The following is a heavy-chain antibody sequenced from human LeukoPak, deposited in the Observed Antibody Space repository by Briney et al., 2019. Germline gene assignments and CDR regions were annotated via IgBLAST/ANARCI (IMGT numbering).Heavy chain of an antibody. CDR2: IKQDGSEK. D-gene: IGHD3-16*01. J-gene: IGHJ5*02. CDR3: ARGRGGFDP. CDR1: GFTFSSYW. Sequence: GGSLRLSCAASGFTFSSYWRSWVRQAPGKGLEWVANIKQDGSEKYYVDSVKGRFTISRDNAKNSLYLQMNSLRAEDTAVYYWARGRGGFDPWGQGTLVTVSS. V-gene: IGHV3-7*01.